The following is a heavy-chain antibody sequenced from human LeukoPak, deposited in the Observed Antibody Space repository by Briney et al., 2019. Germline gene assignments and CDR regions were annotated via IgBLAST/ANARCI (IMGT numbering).Heavy chain of an antibody. D-gene: IGHD3-10*01. J-gene: IGHJ4*02. V-gene: IGHV3-23*01. CDR3: AKVRDRIRGVYFFDY. CDR2: IGKSGIST. Sequence: GGSLRLSCAASGFTFSIYAMSWVRRAPGKGLQWVSSIGKSGISTYYADSVKGRFTISRDNAKNSLFLQLNSLRAEDTALYYCAKVRDRIRGVYFFDYWGQGTLVTVSS. CDR1: GFTFSIYA.